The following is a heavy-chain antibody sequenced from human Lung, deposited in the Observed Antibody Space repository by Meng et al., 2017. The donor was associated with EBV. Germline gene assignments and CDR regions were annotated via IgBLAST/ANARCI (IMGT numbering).Heavy chain of an antibody. V-gene: IGHV4-4*02. J-gene: IGHJ4*02. CDR3: ARAPGNWNFDS. CDR2: IYHNENT. D-gene: IGHD1-20*01. Sequence: QVQLKKTGPGLVKPSGTLSLTCTVSSASISSNNYWTWVRQSPGKGLEWIGEIYHNENTNYNPSLMSRVTMSLDKSKNHFSLNLRSVTAADTAVYFCARAPGNWNFDSWGQGTLVTVSS. CDR1: SASISSNNY.